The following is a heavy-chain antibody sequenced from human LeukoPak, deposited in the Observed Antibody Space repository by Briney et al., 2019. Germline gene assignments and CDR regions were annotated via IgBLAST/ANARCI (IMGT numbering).Heavy chain of an antibody. V-gene: IGHV1-2*02. Sequence: ASLKVSCKASGYTSTGPYIHSRRQGPGQGLERMAWINPNRGGTKYAQKFQGGVTVTRDTSTSTVYMVLSGLRADDTAAYYCARVEYCTKGVCINFDLWGQGTLVTVSS. J-gene: IGHJ4*02. D-gene: IGHD2-8*01. CDR2: INPNRGGT. CDR1: GYTSTGPY. CDR3: ARVEYCTKGVCINFDL.